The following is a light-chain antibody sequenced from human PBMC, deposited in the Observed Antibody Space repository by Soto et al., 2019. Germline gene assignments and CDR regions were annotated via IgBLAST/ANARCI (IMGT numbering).Light chain of an antibody. J-gene: IGLJ2*01. CDR3: QSYDSSFVL. Sequence: NFMLTQPHSVSESPGETVTISCTRTSGGIASNYVQWYQQRPGSAPPIVIYEHNQRHSGVPDRFSCSTNGSSNSASLTIAVLQTEDDDDYYFQSYDSSFVLFGGGTKLTVL. CDR2: EHN. CDR1: SGGIASNY. V-gene: IGLV6-57*04.